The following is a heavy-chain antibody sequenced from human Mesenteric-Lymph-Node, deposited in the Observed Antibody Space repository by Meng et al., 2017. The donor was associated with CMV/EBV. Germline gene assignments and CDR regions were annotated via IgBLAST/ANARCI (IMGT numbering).Heavy chain of an antibody. CDR3: AGGGQYYGMDF. CDR2: IKEDGTEK. J-gene: IGHJ6*02. V-gene: IGHV3-7*04. D-gene: IGHD3-16*01. CDR1: GLMFSNYW. Sequence: GESLKISCADSGLMFSNYWMSWVRQAPGKGLEWVANIKEDGTEKNYVDSVKGRFSIPRDNAKKSLYLQMNSLRAEDTAVYYCAGGGQYYGMDFWGRGTTVTVSS.